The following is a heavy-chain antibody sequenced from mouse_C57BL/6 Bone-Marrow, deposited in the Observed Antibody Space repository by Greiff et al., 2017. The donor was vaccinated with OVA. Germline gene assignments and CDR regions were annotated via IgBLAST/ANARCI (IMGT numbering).Heavy chain of an antibody. J-gene: IGHJ2*01. CDR3: ARETDVFDY. CDR1: GFTFSDYY. CDR2: INYDGSST. Sequence: EVKLMESEGGLVQPGSSMKLSCTASGFTFSDYYMAWVRQVPEKGLEWVANINYDGSSTYYLDSLKSRFIISRDNAKNILYLQMSSLKSEDTATYYCARETDVFDYWGQGTTLTVSS. V-gene: IGHV5-16*01.